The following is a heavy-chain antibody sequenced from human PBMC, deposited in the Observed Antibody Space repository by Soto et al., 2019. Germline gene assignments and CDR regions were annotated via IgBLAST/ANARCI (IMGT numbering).Heavy chain of an antibody. Sequence: PSETLSLTCAVSGDSISSTFWWTWVRQPPGKGLEWIGEVYHSGSTRYNPSLKSRVTISVDKPNNQFSLKLSSVTAADTAVYYCARRTGESGWFDYWGQGNLVTVSS. J-gene: IGHJ4*02. CDR1: GDSISSTFW. D-gene: IGHD6-19*01. V-gene: IGHV4-4*02. CDR2: VYHSGST. CDR3: ARRTGESGWFDY.